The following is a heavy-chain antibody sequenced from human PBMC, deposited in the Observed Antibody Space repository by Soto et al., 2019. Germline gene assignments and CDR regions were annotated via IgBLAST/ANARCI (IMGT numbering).Heavy chain of an antibody. CDR3: AAELGYYYYGMDV. J-gene: IGHJ6*02. D-gene: IGHD3-16*01. Sequence: SVKVSCKASGFTFTSSAVQWVRQARGQRLEWVGWIVVGSGNTNYAQKFQERVTITRDMSASTAYMELSSLRSEDTAVYYCAAELGYYYYGMDVWGQGTTVTVSS. V-gene: IGHV1-58*01. CDR2: IVVGSGNT. CDR1: GFTFTSSA.